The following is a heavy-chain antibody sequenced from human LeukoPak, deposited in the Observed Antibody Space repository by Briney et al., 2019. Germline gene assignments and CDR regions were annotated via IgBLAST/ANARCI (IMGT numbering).Heavy chain of an antibody. V-gene: IGHV6-1*01. CDR3: ARGRASAFDV. CDR2: TYYTSKWNT. CDR1: GDTVSTNSGV. J-gene: IGHJ3*01. D-gene: IGHD6-25*01. Sequence: SQTLSLTCAISGDTVSTNSGVWNWIRQSPSRGLEWLGRTYYTSKWNTDYAVSVKSRIDVNPDTSKNQFSLQLNSVTSEDTAVYYCARGRASAFDVWGQGTMVTVSS.